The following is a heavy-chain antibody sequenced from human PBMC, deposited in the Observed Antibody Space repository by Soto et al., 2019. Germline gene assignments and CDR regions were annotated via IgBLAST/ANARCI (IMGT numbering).Heavy chain of an antibody. V-gene: IGHV4-59*01. CDR2: IYYSGST. Sequence: LSLTCTVSGGSISSYYWSWIRQPPGKGLEWIGYIYYSGSTNYNPSLKSRVTISVDTSKNQFSLKLSSVTAADTAVYYCARSRLRFLTFDPWGQGTLVTVSS. CDR1: GGSISSYY. CDR3: ARSRLRFLTFDP. J-gene: IGHJ5*02. D-gene: IGHD3-3*01.